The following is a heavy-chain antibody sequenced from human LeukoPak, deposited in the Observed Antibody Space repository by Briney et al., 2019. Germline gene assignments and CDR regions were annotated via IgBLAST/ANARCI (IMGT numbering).Heavy chain of an antibody. CDR2: IYYLGST. J-gene: IGHJ2*01. V-gene: IGHV4-59*01. Sequence: PSETLSLTCTVSGGSISSYYWRWIRQPPGKGLEWVGHIYYLGSTNYNPSLKSRVPISIDTSKNYFSLQLNSVIAADTAVYYCARDRPGSYWYFDLWGRGTLVTVSS. CDR1: GGSISSYY. CDR3: ARDRPGSYWYFDL. D-gene: IGHD3-10*01.